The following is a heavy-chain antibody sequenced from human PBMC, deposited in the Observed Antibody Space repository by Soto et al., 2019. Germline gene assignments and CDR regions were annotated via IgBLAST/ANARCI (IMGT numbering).Heavy chain of an antibody. V-gene: IGHV3-66*01. CDR1: GFTVSSNY. CDR3: ARVQGSSSWRGWFDP. J-gene: IGHJ5*02. D-gene: IGHD6-13*01. Sequence: GGSLRLSCAASGFTVSSNYMSWVRQAPGKGLEWVSVIYSGGSKYYADSVKGRFTISRDNSKNTLYLQMNSLRAEDTAVYYCARVQGSSSWRGWFDPWGQGTLVTVSS. CDR2: IYSGGSK.